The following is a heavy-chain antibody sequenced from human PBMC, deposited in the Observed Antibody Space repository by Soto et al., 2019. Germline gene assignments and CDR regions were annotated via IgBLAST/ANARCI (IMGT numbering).Heavy chain of an antibody. Sequence: QVQLVQSGAEVKKPGSSVKVSCKASGGRFSSYAISWVRQAPGQGLEWMGGIIPIFGTANYAQKFQGRVTITADESKSTAYMELSSLRSEDTAVYYFARVQSYSNDAPRFDPWGQGTLVTVAS. CDR3: ARVQSYSNDAPRFDP. D-gene: IGHD4-4*01. J-gene: IGHJ5*02. CDR1: GGRFSSYA. V-gene: IGHV1-69*01. CDR2: IIPIFGTA.